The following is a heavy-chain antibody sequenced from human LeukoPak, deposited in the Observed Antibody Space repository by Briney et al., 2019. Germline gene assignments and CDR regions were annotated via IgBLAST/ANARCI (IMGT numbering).Heavy chain of an antibody. CDR2: FTRNDETT. J-gene: IGHJ4*02. CDR3: AKVKVVGYSTFDL. CDR1: GFTFSNSA. D-gene: IGHD3-22*01. V-gene: IGHV3-23*01. Sequence: GGSLRLSCAASGFTFSNSAMSWVHQAPGKGLEWVSGFTRNDETTSYSDSVKGRFTISRDNYKDTLYLQMNSLTAEDTAVYYCAKVKVVGYSTFDLWGQGTLVTVSP.